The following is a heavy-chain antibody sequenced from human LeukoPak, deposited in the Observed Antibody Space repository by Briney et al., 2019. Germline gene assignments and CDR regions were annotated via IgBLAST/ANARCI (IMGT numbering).Heavy chain of an antibody. V-gene: IGHV4-4*02. CDR1: GFTFSSYAM. CDR2: IYHSGST. CDR3: ARGLHCSTTSCRKNWFDP. Sequence: GSLRLSCAASGFTFSSYAMSWVRQPPGKGLEWIWEIYHSGSTNYNPSLKSRVTISVDKSKNQFSLKLNSVTAADTAVYYCARGLHCSTTSCRKNWFDPWGQGTLVTVSS. D-gene: IGHD2-2*01. J-gene: IGHJ5*02.